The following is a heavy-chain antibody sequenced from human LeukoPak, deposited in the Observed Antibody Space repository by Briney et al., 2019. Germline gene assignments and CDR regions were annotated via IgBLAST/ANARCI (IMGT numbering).Heavy chain of an antibody. J-gene: IGHJ6*03. V-gene: IGHV4-61*02. CDR1: GGSTSSGSSY. CDR3: ARDGSHYDILTGYYYYYYMDV. Sequence: SETLSLTCTVSGGSTSSGSSYWSWIRQPAGKGLEWIGRIYTSGSTNYNPSLKSRVTISVDTSKNQFSLKLSSVTAADTAVYYCARDGSHYDILTGYYYYYYMDVWGKGTTVTVSS. CDR2: IYTSGST. D-gene: IGHD3-9*01.